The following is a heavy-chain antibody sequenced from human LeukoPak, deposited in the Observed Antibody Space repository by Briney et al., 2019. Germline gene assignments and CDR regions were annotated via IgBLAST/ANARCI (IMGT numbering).Heavy chain of an antibody. J-gene: IGHJ4*02. CDR1: GDSISSGDHY. CDR2: IHYSGST. D-gene: IGHD2/OR15-2a*01. V-gene: IGHV4-30-4*01. Sequence: SQTLSLTCTVSGDSISSGDHYWSWIRQPPGKGLEWIGYIHYSGSTYYNPSVKSRVIIPVAMSKNQFSLSLDSLTAADSAVYYCARAAADTNSWYYFDYWGQGTLVTVSS. CDR3: ARAAADTNSWYYFDY.